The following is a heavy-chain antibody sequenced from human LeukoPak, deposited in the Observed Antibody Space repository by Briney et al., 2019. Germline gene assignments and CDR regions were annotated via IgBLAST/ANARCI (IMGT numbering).Heavy chain of an antibody. CDR3: ARVGSTRFAPFDY. Sequence: GGSLRLSCAASGFTFSSYAMHWVRQAPGKGLEWVAVISYDGSNKYYADSVKGRFTISRDNSKNTLYLQMNSLRAEDTAVYYCARVGSTRFAPFDYWGQGTLVTVSS. CDR2: ISYDGSNK. J-gene: IGHJ4*02. CDR1: GFTFSSYA. V-gene: IGHV3-30-3*01. D-gene: IGHD6-13*01.